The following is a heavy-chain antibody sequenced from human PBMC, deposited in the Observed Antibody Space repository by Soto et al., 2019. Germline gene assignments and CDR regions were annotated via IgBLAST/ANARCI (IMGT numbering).Heavy chain of an antibody. CDR1: GYTFTGYY. Sequence: QVQLVQSGAEVKKPGASVKVSCKASGYTFTGYYMHWVRQAPGQGLEWMGWINPNSGGTNYAQKFQGWVTMTRETSISTADMELSRLKSDDTAVYYCARDRLEYSSSEYYYYYGMDVWGQGTTVTVSS. D-gene: IGHD6-6*01. J-gene: IGHJ6*02. CDR2: INPNSGGT. CDR3: ARDRLEYSSSEYYYYYGMDV. V-gene: IGHV1-2*04.